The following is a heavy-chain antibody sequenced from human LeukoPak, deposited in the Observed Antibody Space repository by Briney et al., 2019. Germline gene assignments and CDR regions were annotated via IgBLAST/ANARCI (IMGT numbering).Heavy chain of an antibody. V-gene: IGHV4-34*01. CDR1: GGSFSGYY. CDR3: ARGYSHRRKYKAAGLDY. D-gene: IGHD4-11*01. Sequence: SETLSLTCAVYGGSFSGYYWGWIRQPPGKGLEWLGESNHSGSTNYNPSLKSRVTISVDTSKNQFSLKLSSVTAADTAVYYCARGYSHRRKYKAAGLDYWGQGTLVTVSS. CDR2: SNHSGST. J-gene: IGHJ4*02.